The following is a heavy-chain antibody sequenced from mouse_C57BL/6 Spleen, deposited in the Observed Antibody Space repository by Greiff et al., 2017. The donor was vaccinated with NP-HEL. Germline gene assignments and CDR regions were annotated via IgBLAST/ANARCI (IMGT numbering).Heavy chain of an antibody. Sequence: VQLQQSGAELVRPGASVKLSCTASGFNIKDYYMHWVKQRPEQGLEWIGRIDPEDGDTEYAPKFQGKATMTADTSSNTAYLQLSSLTSEDTAVYYCTNYYGSRKYYFDYWGQGTTLTVSS. V-gene: IGHV14-1*01. CDR2: IDPEDGDT. J-gene: IGHJ2*01. CDR1: GFNIKDYY. D-gene: IGHD1-1*01. CDR3: TNYYGSRKYYFDY.